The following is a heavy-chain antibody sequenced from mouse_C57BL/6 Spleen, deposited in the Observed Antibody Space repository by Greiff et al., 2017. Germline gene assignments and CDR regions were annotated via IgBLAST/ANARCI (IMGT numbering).Heavy chain of an antibody. V-gene: IGHV1-61*01. CDR2: IYPSDSET. Sequence: VQLQQPGAELVRPGSSVKLSCKASGYTFTSYWMDWVKQRPGQGLEWIGNIYPSDSETHHNQKFKDKATLTVDKSSSTAYMQLSSLTSEDSAVYYCARGPTKGFAYWGQGTLVTVSA. CDR1: GYTFTSYW. J-gene: IGHJ3*01. D-gene: IGHD2-10*01. CDR3: ARGPTKGFAY.